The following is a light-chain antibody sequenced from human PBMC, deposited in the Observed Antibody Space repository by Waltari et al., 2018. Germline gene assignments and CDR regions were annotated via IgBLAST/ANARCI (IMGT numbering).Light chain of an antibody. Sequence: DALMTQSPISLAITPGQPASVSCWSSRSLLPTNGNTYLSCYHQKPGQPPRLLIFQASKRFSGAPDRFSGSGAGTNFTLNLTRVEAEDVGSFYCGQGTHLPPTFGQGTRVEIK. CDR1: RSLLPTNGNTY. J-gene: IGKJ1*01. CDR3: GQGTHLPPT. V-gene: IGKV2-30*02. CDR2: QAS.